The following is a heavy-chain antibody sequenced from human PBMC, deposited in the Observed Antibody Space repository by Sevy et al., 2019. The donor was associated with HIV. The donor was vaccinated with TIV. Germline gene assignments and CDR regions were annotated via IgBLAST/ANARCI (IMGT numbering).Heavy chain of an antibody. CDR2: ISAYNGNT. CDR1: GYTFTSYG. V-gene: IGHV1-18*04. D-gene: IGHD3-3*01. Sequence: ASVKVSCKASGYTFTSYGISWVRQAPGQGLEWMGWISAYNGNTNYAQKLQGRVTMTPDTSTSTAYMELRCLSSDDTAVYYCARSHYDFWSGWTGLLNYYYYMDVWGKGTTVTVSS. CDR3: ARSHYDFWSGWTGLLNYYYYMDV. J-gene: IGHJ6*03.